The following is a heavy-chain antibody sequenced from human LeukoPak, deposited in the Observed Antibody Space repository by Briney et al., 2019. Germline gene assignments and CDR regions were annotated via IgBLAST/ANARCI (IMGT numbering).Heavy chain of an antibody. D-gene: IGHD1-26*01. CDR1: GFTFSSYG. CDR3: AKKSAGWELPVDY. J-gene: IGHJ4*02. V-gene: IGHV3-23*01. Sequence: GGSLRLSCAASGFTFSSYGMHWVRQAPGKGLEWVSAISGSGGSTYYADSVKGRFTISRDNSKNTLYLQMNSLRAEDTAVYYCAKKSAGWELPVDYWGQGTLVTVSS. CDR2: ISGSGGST.